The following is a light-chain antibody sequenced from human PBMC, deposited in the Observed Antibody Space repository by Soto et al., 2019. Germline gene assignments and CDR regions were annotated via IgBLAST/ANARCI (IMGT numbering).Light chain of an antibody. V-gene: IGKV1-5*01. CDR3: QQYGSSGT. J-gene: IGKJ1*01. CDR2: AAS. CDR1: QTISSW. Sequence: IQMTQSPPTLFGSGGDRVTLTCRASQTISSWLAWYQQKPGKAPKLLIYAASSLQSGVPSRFSGSGSGTDFTLTISRLEPEDFAVYYCQQYGSSGTSGQGTKVDI.